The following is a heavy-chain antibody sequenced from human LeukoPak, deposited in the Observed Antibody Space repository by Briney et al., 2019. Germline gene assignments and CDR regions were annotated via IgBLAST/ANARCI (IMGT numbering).Heavy chain of an antibody. CDR1: GFTVSSNY. CDR2: IYSGGST. D-gene: IGHD5-18*01. CDR3: ARDLGIQPRIYFDY. J-gene: IGHJ4*02. V-gene: IGHV3-66*01. Sequence: GGSLRLSCAASGFTVSSNYMSWVRQAPGKGLEWVSVIYSGGSTYYADSVKGRFTISRDNSKNTLYLQMNSLRAEDTAVYYCARDLGIQPRIYFDYWGQGTLVTVSS.